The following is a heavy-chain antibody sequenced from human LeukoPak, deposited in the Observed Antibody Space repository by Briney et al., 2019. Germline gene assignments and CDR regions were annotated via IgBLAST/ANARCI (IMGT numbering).Heavy chain of an antibody. D-gene: IGHD3-22*01. V-gene: IGHV4-39*01. Sequence: PSETLSLTCSVSGGSINSSEYYWGWDRQPPGKGLVWIGTIYYSGTTYYNSSLKSRFTLSVDSPSNQFSLKITSVTAADTAVYYCVRQWGDNLVVVIIHRFDFWGQGMLVTVSS. CDR2: IYYSGTT. CDR3: VRQWGDNLVVVIIHRFDF. CDR1: GGSINSSEYY. J-gene: IGHJ4*02.